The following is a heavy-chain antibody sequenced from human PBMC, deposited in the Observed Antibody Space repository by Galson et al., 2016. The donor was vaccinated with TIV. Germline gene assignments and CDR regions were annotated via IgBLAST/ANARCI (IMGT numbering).Heavy chain of an antibody. Sequence: SVKVSCKVSGDSLSSFVINWVRQAPGRGLEWMGGIIPLFGTTNYAQKFQGRVTIIADESTSTAYLELSSVRSDATAVYFCAKDRNTPMDTYYYDYGMEVWGQGTTVTVSS. D-gene: IGHD5-18*01. CDR1: GDSLSSFV. CDR2: IIPLFGTT. V-gene: IGHV1-69*13. CDR3: AKDRNTPMDTYYYDYGMEV. J-gene: IGHJ6*02.